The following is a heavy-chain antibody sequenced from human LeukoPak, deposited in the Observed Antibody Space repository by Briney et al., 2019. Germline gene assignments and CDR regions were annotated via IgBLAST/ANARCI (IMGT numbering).Heavy chain of an antibody. CDR3: ARHGSSGWYFSDRSHFDY. CDR2: IYYSGST. CDR1: GGSISSSSYY. Sequence: SETVSLTCTVSGGSISSSSYYWVWIRQPPGKGLEWIGSIYYSGSTYYNPSLKSRVTISVDTSKNQFSLKLSSVTAADTAVYYCARHGSSGWYFSDRSHFDYRGRATGDTVSS. J-gene: IGHJ4*02. D-gene: IGHD6-19*01. V-gene: IGHV4-39*01.